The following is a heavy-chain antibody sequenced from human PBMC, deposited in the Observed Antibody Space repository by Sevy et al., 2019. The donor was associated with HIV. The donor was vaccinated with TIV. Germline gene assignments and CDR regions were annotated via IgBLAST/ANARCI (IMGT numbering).Heavy chain of an antibody. CDR3: AKRDYSVFDSPPSFDF. V-gene: IGHV3-23*01. Sequence: GGSLRLSCAASGFTFTSYTMSWVRQAPGKGLEWVSDISVRGGRTYYSDSVRGRFTISRDNSKHTLYLQMSSLRAEDTAVYSCAKRDYSVFDSPPSFDFWGRGTLVAVSS. D-gene: IGHD4-4*01. CDR2: ISVRGGRT. J-gene: IGHJ4*03. CDR1: GFTFTSYT.